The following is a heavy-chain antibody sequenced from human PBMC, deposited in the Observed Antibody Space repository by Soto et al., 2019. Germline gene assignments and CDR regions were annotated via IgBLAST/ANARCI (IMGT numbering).Heavy chain of an antibody. CDR3: ARAEQSSVTLVY. Sequence: QVQLQESGPGLVKPSETLSLTCTVSGGSISSYYWSWIRQPPGKGLEWIAYIYYRGNTTYNPSLKSRVTISLDTSKNQSSLKLTSATAADKAVYYCARAEQSSVTLVYWGQGTLVTVSS. CDR2: IYYRGNT. J-gene: IGHJ4*02. CDR1: GGSISSYY. V-gene: IGHV4-59*01. D-gene: IGHD4-17*01.